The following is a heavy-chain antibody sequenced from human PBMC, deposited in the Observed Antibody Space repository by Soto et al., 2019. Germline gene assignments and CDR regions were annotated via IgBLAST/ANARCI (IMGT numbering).Heavy chain of an antibody. CDR1: GFTFSDYG. CDR2: ISGSRGRTT. CDR3: EKDRGCSSATCYQAY. J-gene: IGHJ4*02. V-gene: IGHV3-23*01. Sequence: GGSLRLSCAASGFTFSDYGMSWVRQAPGKGLEWVPSISGSRGRTTYYADSVRGRFTISRDNFKNTLYLQMNSLRAEDTAVYYCEKDRGCSSATCYQAYWGQGILVTVYS. D-gene: IGHD2-2*01.